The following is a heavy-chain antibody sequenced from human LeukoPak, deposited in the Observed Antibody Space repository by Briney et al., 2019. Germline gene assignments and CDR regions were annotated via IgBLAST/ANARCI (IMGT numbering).Heavy chain of an antibody. D-gene: IGHD6-13*01. Sequence: SVKVSCKASGDNFSSYVITWVRQAPGQGLEWMGRIIPTLDVANFAQKFKGRVTITADKFTNTAHLELSSLRSEDTAVYYCARGDIAAAVDYWGQGTLVTVSS. V-gene: IGHV1-69*04. J-gene: IGHJ4*02. CDR2: IIPTLDVA. CDR1: GDNFSSYV. CDR3: ARGDIAAAVDY.